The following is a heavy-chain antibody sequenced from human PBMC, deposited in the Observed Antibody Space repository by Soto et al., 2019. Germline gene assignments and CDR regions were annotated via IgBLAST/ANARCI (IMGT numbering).Heavy chain of an antibody. Sequence: QITLKESGPTLVKPTQTLTLTCTFSGFSLSTIGVGVGWIRQPPGKALEWLALIYWDDDKRYSPSLKSRLTVTKDPSKNQVVLTMTNKDPVDTATYYCVQTRCGGDCLQSYSSHSYYGLDVWGQGTTVTVSS. CDR2: IYWDDDK. CDR1: GFSLSTIGVG. V-gene: IGHV2-5*02. D-gene: IGHD2-21*02. J-gene: IGHJ6*02. CDR3: VQTRCGGDCLQSYSSHSYYGLDV.